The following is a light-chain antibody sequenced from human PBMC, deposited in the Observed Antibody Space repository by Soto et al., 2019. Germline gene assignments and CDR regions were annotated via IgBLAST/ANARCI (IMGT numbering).Light chain of an antibody. CDR1: SNDVGGYNY. CDR3: SSYAGSNNLV. J-gene: IGLJ1*01. V-gene: IGLV2-8*01. CDR2: AVS. Sequence: QSVLTQPPSASGSPGQSVTISCTGTSNDVGGYNYVSWYQQHPGKAPKVLIYAVSKRPSGVPDRFSGSKSGNTASLTVSGLQADDEADYYCSSYAGSNNLVFGTATKVTVL.